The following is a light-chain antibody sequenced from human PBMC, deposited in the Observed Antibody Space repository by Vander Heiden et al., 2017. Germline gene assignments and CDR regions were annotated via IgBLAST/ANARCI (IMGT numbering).Light chain of an antibody. CDR3: QQYDT. Sequence: DIQLTQSPSSLSASVGDRVTITCQASQDISNYLNWYQQKPGKAPKLLIYDASNLETGVPSRFSGSGSGTDFTFTISSRQPEDIATYYCQQYDTFGGGTKVEIK. V-gene: IGKV1-33*01. J-gene: IGKJ4*01. CDR1: QDISNY. CDR2: DAS.